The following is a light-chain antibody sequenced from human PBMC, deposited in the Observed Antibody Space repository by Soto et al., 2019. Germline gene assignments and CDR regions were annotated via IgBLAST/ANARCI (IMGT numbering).Light chain of an antibody. CDR1: SSDVGGYKY. Sequence: QSVLTRAASVSGSPGQSIAISCTGTSSDVGGYKYVSWYQQHPGKAPKLLIYDVSNRPSGVSDRFSGSKSGNTASLTISGLQSEDEADYYCSSYTSSSSYVFGTGTKVTVL. V-gene: IGLV2-14*01. CDR2: DVS. CDR3: SSYTSSSSYV. J-gene: IGLJ1*01.